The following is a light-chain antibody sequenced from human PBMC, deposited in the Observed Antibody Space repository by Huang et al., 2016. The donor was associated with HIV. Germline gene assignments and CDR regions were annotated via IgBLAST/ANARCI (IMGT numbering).Light chain of an antibody. CDR1: QSISTY. CDR3: QQSYSTPGT. V-gene: IGKV1-39*01. CDR2: AAS. Sequence: DIQMTQSPSSLSASVGDRITITCRASQSISTYVNWYQQKPGKAPKLLIYAASNLQSGVPSRFSGSGSGTYFTLTISSLQPEDFATYYCQQSYSTPGTFGPGTKVDIK. J-gene: IGKJ3*01.